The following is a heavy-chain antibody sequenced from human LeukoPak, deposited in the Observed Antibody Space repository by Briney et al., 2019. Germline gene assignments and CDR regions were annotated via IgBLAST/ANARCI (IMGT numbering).Heavy chain of an antibody. J-gene: IGHJ4*02. Sequence: SETLSLTCAVYGGSFSGYYWSWIRRPPGKGLEWIGEINHSGSTNYNPSLKSRVTISVDTSKNQFSLKLSSVTAADTAVYYCARENYDYVWGSYQEGYYFDYWGQGTLVTVSS. D-gene: IGHD3-16*02. V-gene: IGHV4-34*01. CDR3: ARENYDYVWGSYQEGYYFDY. CDR1: GGSFSGYY. CDR2: INHSGST.